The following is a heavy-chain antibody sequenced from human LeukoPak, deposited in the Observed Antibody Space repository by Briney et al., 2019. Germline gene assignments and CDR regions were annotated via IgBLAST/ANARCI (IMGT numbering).Heavy chain of an antibody. CDR2: IKQDGSEK. CDR3: ARVGCTSTSCLAN. J-gene: IGHJ4*02. CDR1: GPPFSSYW. V-gene: IGHV3-7*01. Sequence: GGSLRLSCAVSGPPFSSYWMTWVRQAPGKGLELVANIKQDGSEKYYVDSVKGRFTISRDNAKNSLYLQMSSVRAEDTAVYYCARVGCTSTSCLANWGQGTLVTVSS. D-gene: IGHD2-2*01.